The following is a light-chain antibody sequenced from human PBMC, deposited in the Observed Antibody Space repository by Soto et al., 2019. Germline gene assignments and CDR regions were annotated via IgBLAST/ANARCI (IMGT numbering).Light chain of an antibody. CDR3: QRYGCSPRT. CDR1: RIVTSSY. J-gene: IGKJ1*01. V-gene: IGKV3-20*01. Sequence: ETVLTPSPCALSLSQGERATLSCRASRIVTSSYSAYYQQQPGQAPRLLNDGASSRATGIPGRISGSGSGTYFTLTISRLEPEDFAVYYCQRYGCSPRTFGHGTKV. CDR2: GAS.